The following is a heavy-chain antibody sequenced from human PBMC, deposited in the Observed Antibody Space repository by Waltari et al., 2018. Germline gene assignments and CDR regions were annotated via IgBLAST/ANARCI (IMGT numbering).Heavy chain of an antibody. V-gene: IGHV3-23*03. CDR2: IHNDVSRP. D-gene: IGHD3-22*01. Sequence: EVQVLESGGDLVQPGGSLRLSCAASGFSFSTYGMSWVREGPGKRRGGVSGIHNDVSRPYYVESVKGRLTNSGDNSKNTMSLQMNSLRAEDTGIYYCVKGIWTSAASYYAGLDVWGQGTTVTVSS. CDR1: GFSFSTYG. CDR3: VKGIWTSAASYYAGLDV. J-gene: IGHJ6*02.